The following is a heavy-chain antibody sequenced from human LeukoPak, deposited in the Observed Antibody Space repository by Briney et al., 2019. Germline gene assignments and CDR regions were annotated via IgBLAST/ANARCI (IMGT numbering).Heavy chain of an antibody. CDR1: GNTFSSYY. J-gene: IGHJ4*02. D-gene: IGHD6-13*01. V-gene: IGHV1-46*01. CDR3: AREGPGTGKYLDY. Sequence: EASVKVSCKASGNTFSSYYMHWVRQAPGQGLEWMGIINPSGGLTFYAQRFEGRVTVTRDTSASTVHMELSSLRSEDTAVYYCAREGPGTGKYLDYWGQGTLVTVSS. CDR2: INPSGGLT.